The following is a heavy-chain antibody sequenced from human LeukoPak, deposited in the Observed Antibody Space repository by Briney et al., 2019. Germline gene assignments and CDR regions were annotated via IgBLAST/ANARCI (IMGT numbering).Heavy chain of an antibody. CDR1: GYTFTSYG. CDR3: ARDDRYYYDSSGYYFDY. Sequence: ASVKVSCKASGYTFTSYGISWVRQAPGQGLEWMGWISAYNGNTNYALKLQGRVTMTTDTSTSTAYMELRSLRSDDTAVYYCARDDRYYYDSSGYYFDYWGQGTLVTVSS. J-gene: IGHJ4*02. V-gene: IGHV1-18*01. D-gene: IGHD3-22*01. CDR2: ISAYNGNT.